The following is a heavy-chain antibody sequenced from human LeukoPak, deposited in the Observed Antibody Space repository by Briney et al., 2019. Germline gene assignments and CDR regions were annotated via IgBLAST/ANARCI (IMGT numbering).Heavy chain of an antibody. Sequence: TGGSLRLSCAASGFTFSSYAMSWVRQAPGKGLEWVSAISGSGGSTDYADSGKGRFTISTDNSTNTLYLQMNSLRAEDTAVYYCAKARPTVTTGLIDYWGQGTLVTVSS. CDR1: GFTFSSYA. J-gene: IGHJ4*02. CDR2: ISGSGGST. V-gene: IGHV3-23*01. CDR3: AKARPTVTTGLIDY. D-gene: IGHD4-11*01.